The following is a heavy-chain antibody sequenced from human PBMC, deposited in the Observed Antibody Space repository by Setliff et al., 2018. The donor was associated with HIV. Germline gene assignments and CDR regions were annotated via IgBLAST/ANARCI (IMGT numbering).Heavy chain of an antibody. CDR3: ARGWFGGYYFDY. D-gene: IGHD3-10*01. V-gene: IGHV4-34*01. J-gene: IGHJ4*02. CDR1: VESFRDFY. Sequence: SETLSLTCAVYVESFRDFYWTWIRQPPGKGLEWIGEINHSGSTNYNPSLKSRVTISVDTSKNQFSLKLSFVTAADTAVYYCARGWFGGYYFDYWGQGTLVTVSS. CDR2: INHSGST.